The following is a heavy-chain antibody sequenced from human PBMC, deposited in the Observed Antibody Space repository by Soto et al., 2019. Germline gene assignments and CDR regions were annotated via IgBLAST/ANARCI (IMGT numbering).Heavy chain of an antibody. CDR2: IYSGGST. Sequence: EVQLVESGGGLVQPGGSLRRSCAASGFTVSSNYMSWVRQAPGKGLEWVSVIYSGGSTYYADSVKGRFTISRHNSKNTLYLQMNSLRAEDTAVYYCTRAYSSSCFDYWGQGTLVTVSS. V-gene: IGHV3-53*04. D-gene: IGHD6-13*01. CDR1: GFTVSSNY. CDR3: TRAYSSSCFDY. J-gene: IGHJ4*02.